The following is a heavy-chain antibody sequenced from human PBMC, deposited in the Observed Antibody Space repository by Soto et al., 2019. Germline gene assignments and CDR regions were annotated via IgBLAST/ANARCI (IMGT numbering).Heavy chain of an antibody. J-gene: IGHJ6*02. D-gene: IGHD2-2*01. CDR2: IYYSGST. CDR3: ARAGLVVVPAASSYYYYGMDV. V-gene: IGHV4-59*01. Sequence: SETLSLTXTVSGGSISSYYWSWIRQPPGKGLEWIGYIYYSGSTNYNPSLKSRVTISVDTSKNQFSLKLSSVTAADTAVYYCARAGLVVVPAASSYYYYGMDVWGQGTTVTVSS. CDR1: GGSISSYY.